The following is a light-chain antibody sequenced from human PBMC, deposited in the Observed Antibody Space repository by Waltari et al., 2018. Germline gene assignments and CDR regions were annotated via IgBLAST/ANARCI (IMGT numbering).Light chain of an antibody. J-gene: IGLJ3*02. CDR1: SSHVGAYNY. Sequence: QSALTQPASVSGSPGQSLTVSCPGTSSHVGAYNYVSWYQPHPGKAPKLMIYAVIKRPSGVSDRFSGSKSGNTASLTISGLQAEDEADYYCSSRRSGSTLVFGGGTKVTVL. CDR2: AVI. V-gene: IGLV2-14*01. CDR3: SSRRSGSTLV.